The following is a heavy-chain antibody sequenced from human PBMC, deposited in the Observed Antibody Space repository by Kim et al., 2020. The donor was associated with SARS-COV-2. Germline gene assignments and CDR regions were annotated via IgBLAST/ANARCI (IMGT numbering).Heavy chain of an antibody. CDR2: IIPIFGTA. V-gene: IGHV1-69*13. J-gene: IGHJ6*03. D-gene: IGHD3-10*01. CDR3: ARDQMVQGVSPAAVYYYYYMDV. CDR1: GGTFSSYA. Sequence: SVKVSCKASGGTFSSYAISWVRQAPGQGLEWMGGIIPIFGTANYAQKFQGRVTITADESTSTAYMELSSLRSEDTAVYYCARDQMVQGVSPAAVYYYYYMDVWGKGTTVTVSS.